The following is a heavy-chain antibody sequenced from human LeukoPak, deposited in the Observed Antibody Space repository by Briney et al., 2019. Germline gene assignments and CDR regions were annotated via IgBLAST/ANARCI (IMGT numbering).Heavy chain of an antibody. Sequence: SETLSLTCTVSGGSISSYYWSWIRQPPGRGLEWVGYIYASGSTTYNPSLKSRVAISIDTSKNQFSLRLSSVTAADTAVYYCARRATMLAGGYFDYWGQGALVSVSS. CDR3: ARRATMLAGGYFDY. CDR2: IYASGST. CDR1: GGSISSYY. V-gene: IGHV4-4*09. D-gene: IGHD5-12*01. J-gene: IGHJ4*02.